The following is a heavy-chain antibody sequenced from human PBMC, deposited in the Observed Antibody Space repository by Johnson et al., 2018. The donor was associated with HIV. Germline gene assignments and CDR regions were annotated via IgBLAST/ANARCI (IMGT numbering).Heavy chain of an antibody. CDR1: GFTFSSYA. CDR3: AKDSERITIFGVDSPTDAFDI. Sequence: QVQLVESGGGVVQPGRSLRLSCAASGFTFSSYAMHWVRQAPGKGLEWVAVISYDGSNKYYADSVKGRFTISRDNSKNTLYLQMNSLRAEDTAVYYCAKDSERITIFGVDSPTDAFDISGQ. CDR2: ISYDGSNK. V-gene: IGHV3-30*04. D-gene: IGHD3-3*01. J-gene: IGHJ3*02.